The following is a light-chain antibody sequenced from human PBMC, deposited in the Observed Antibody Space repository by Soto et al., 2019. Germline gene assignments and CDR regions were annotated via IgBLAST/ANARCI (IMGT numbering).Light chain of an antibody. Sequence: DIQMTQSPSTLSASVGDRVTITCRASQSIPSWLAWYQQKLGKPPKVLIYGASNLQSGVPPRFSGSGSGTDFTLAISSLQPEDSATYYCLQDINYPWTFGQGTKVDIK. J-gene: IGKJ1*01. CDR1: QSIPSW. CDR2: GAS. CDR3: LQDINYPWT. V-gene: IGKV1-5*01.